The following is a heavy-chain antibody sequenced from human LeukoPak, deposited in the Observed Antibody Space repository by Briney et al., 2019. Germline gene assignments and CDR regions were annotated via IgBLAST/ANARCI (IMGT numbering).Heavy chain of an antibody. V-gene: IGHV3-21*01. CDR3: ARGYYGMDV. CDR2: ISSSSSYI. Sequence: GGSLRLSRAASGFSFSAYWMTWVRQAPGKGLEWVSSISSSSSYIYYADSVKGRFTISRDNAKNSLYLQMNSLRAEDTAVYYCARGYYGMDVWGQGTTVTVSS. J-gene: IGHJ6*02. CDR1: GFSFSAYW.